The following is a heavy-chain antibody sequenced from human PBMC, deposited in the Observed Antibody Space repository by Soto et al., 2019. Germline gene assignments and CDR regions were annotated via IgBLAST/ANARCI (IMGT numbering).Heavy chain of an antibody. Sequence: QLQLQESGPGLVKPSETLSLTCTVSGGSISSRSHYWGWIRQSPGKHLEWIGSSFYRGSTHYNPALKPRATVSLDTSKNQGSLKLYSVTAADTAVYYCATADGFGVVTPFFEYWGQGILVTVSS. CDR2: SFYRGST. CDR1: GGSISSRSHY. D-gene: IGHD3-3*01. V-gene: IGHV4-39*01. CDR3: ATADGFGVVTPFFEY. J-gene: IGHJ4*02.